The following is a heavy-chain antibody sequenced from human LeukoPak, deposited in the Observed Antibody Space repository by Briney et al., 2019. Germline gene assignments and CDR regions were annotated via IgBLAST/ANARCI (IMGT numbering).Heavy chain of an antibody. V-gene: IGHV1-24*01. CDR3: ATERQDCSSTSCLDY. CDR2: FDPEDGET. D-gene: IGHD2-2*01. Sequence: ASVKVSCKVSGHTLTELSMQWVRQAPGEGLEWMGGFDPEDGETIYAQKFQGRVTMTEDTSTDTAYMELSSLRSEDTAVYYCATERQDCSSTSCLDYWGQGTLVTVSS. CDR1: GHTLTELS. J-gene: IGHJ4*02.